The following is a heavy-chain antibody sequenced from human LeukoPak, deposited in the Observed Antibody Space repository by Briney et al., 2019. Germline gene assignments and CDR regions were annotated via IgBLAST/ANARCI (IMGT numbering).Heavy chain of an antibody. D-gene: IGHD6-6*01. CDR1: GFTFSSYG. J-gene: IGHJ3*02. V-gene: IGHV3-30*03. CDR3: RSLIAARQDAFDI. CDR2: ISYDGSNK. Sequence: GGSLRLSCAASGFTFSSYGMHWVRQAPGKGLEWVAVISYDGSNKYYADSVKGRFTISRDNSKNTLYLQMNSRRAEDTAVYYCRSLIAARQDAFDIWGQGTMVTVSS.